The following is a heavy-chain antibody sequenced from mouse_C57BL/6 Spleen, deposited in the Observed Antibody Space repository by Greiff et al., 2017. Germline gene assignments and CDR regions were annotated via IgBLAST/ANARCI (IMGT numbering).Heavy chain of an antibody. D-gene: IGHD3-3*01. CDR2: IDPETGGT. Sequence: QVQLQQSGAELVRPGASVTLSCKASGYTFTDYEMHWVKQTPVHGLEWIGAIDPETGGTAYNQKFKGKAILTADKSSSTAYMELRSLTSEDSAVYYCTRWLYYAMDYWGQGTSVTVSS. CDR1: GYTFTDYE. J-gene: IGHJ4*01. V-gene: IGHV1-15*01. CDR3: TRWLYYAMDY.